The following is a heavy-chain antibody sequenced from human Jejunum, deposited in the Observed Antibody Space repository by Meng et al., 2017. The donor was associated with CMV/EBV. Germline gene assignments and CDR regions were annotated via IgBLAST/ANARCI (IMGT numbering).Heavy chain of an antibody. CDR1: GFIFTTYA. J-gene: IGHJ4*02. Sequence: HLLESGGGLVQPGGSLRLSCEASGFIFTTYAMTWVRQAPGKGLEWVSLINGNGLNTYYADSVKGRFTISRDNSKNTLYLQMSSLRAEDTAIYYCATLGVTTLPSDYWGQGTLVTVSS. V-gene: IGHV3-23*01. CDR3: ATLGVTTLPSDY. D-gene: IGHD4-11*01. CDR2: INGNGLNT.